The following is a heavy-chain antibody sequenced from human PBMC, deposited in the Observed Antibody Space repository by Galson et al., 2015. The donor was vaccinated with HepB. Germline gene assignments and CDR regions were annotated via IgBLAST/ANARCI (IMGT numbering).Heavy chain of an antibody. Sequence: SLRLSCAASGFTFSSYAMHWVRQAPGKGLEWVAVISYDGSNKYYADSVKGRFTISRDNSKNTLYLQMNSLRAEDTAVYYCAREGRVRLVTVAGTIYYYYMDIWGKGTTVTVSS. D-gene: IGHD6-19*01. CDR2: ISYDGSNK. CDR3: AREGRVRLVTVAGTIYYYYMDI. V-gene: IGHV3-30-3*01. CDR1: GFTFSSYA. J-gene: IGHJ6*03.